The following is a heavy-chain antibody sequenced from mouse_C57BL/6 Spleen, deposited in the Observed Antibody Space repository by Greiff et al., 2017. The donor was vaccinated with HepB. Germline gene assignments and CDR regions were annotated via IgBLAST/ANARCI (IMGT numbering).Heavy chain of an antibody. D-gene: IGHD1-1*01. J-gene: IGHJ3*01. CDR2: ISSGGSYT. CDR1: GFTFSSYG. CDR3: ARQLITTVVDSFAY. V-gene: IGHV5-6*01. Sequence: EVMLVESGGDLVKPGGSLKLSCAASGFTFSSYGMSWVRQTPDKRLEWVATISSGGSYTYYPDSVKGRFTISRDNAKNTLYLQMSSLKSEDTAMYYCARQLITTVVDSFAYWGQGTLVTVSA.